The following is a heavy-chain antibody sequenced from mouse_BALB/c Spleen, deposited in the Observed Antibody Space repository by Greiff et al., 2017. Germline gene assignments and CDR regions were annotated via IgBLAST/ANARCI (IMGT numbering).Heavy chain of an antibody. CDR3: ARGQGDYFDY. J-gene: IGHJ2*01. Sequence: EVKLMESGGGLVQPGGSRKLSCAASGFTFSSFGMHWVRQAPEKGLEWVAYISSGSSTIYYADTVKGLFTISSDNPKNTLFLQMTSLRYEDTAMYYCARGQGDYFDYWGQGTTLTVSS. CDR1: GFTFSSFG. V-gene: IGHV5-17*02. D-gene: IGHD6-1*01. CDR2: ISSGSSTI.